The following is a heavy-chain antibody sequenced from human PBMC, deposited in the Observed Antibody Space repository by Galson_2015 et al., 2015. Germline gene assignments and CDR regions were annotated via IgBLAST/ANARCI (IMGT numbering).Heavy chain of an antibody. CDR2: INTNTGNP. Sequence: SCKASGYTFTSYAMNWVRQAPGQGLEWMGWINTNTGNPTYAQGFTGRFVFSLDTSVSTAYLQISSLKAEDTAVYYCARGGIVVVVAATSFDYWGQGTLVTVSS. CDR1: GYTFTSYA. CDR3: ARGGIVVVVAATSFDY. D-gene: IGHD2-15*01. J-gene: IGHJ4*02. V-gene: IGHV7-4-1*02.